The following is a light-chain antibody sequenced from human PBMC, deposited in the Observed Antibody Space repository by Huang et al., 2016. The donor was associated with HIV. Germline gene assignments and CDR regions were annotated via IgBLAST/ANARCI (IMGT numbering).Light chain of an antibody. Sequence: EIVLTQSPATLSLSPGERATLARRASQSVSSYLAWYQQKPGQAPRLLIYAASNRATGIPARFSGSGSGTDFTLTISSLEPEDFAVYFCQQRSTWPFTFGPGTKVDIK. CDR3: QQRSTWPFT. V-gene: IGKV3-11*01. J-gene: IGKJ3*01. CDR1: QSVSSY. CDR2: AAS.